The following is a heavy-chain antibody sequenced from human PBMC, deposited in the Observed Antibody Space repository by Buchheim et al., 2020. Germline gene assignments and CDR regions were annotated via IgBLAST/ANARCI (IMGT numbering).Heavy chain of an antibody. D-gene: IGHD6-19*01. CDR3: AKDKSSGWPKPHYYYYGLDV. V-gene: IGHV3-23*04. Sequence: EVQLVESGGGLVQPGGSLRLSCAASGFTFSSYWLSWVRQAPGKGLEWVSGISASGGSTYYANSVKGWFTISRDNSRNTLYLHLSSLRADDTAIYYCAKDKSSGWPKPHYYYYGLDVWGHGT. CDR1: GFTFSSYW. J-gene: IGHJ6*02. CDR2: ISASGGST.